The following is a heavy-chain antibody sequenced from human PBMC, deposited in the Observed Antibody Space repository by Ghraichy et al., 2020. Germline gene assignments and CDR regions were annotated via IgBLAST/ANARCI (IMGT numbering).Heavy chain of an antibody. J-gene: IGHJ4*02. CDR1: GFTFSSYE. CDR3: ARDEMGATGSFDY. CDR2: ISSSGSTI. V-gene: IGHV3-48*03. D-gene: IGHD1-26*01. Sequence: GSLRLSCAASGFTFSSYEMNWVRQAPGKGLEWVSYISSSGSTIYYADSVKGRFTISRDNAKNSLYLQMNSLRAEDTAVYYCARDEMGATGSFDYWGQGTLVTVSS.